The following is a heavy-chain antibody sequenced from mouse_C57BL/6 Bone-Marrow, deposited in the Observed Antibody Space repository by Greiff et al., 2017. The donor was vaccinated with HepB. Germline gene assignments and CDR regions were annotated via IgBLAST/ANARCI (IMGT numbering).Heavy chain of an antibody. V-gene: IGHV1-64*01. Sequence: QVQLQQPGAELVKPGASVKLSCKASGYTFTSYWMHWVKQRPGQGLEWIGMIHPNSGSTNYNEKFKSKATLTVDKSSSTAYMQLSSLTSEDSAVYYCATPLDYGSSSWFAYWGQGTLVTVSA. CDR1: GYTFTSYW. CDR3: ATPLDYGSSSWFAY. J-gene: IGHJ3*01. D-gene: IGHD1-1*01. CDR2: IHPNSGST.